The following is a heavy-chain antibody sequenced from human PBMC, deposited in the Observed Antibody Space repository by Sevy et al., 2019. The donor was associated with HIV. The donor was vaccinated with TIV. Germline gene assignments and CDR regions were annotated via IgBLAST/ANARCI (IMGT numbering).Heavy chain of an antibody. CDR2: INSDGSST. J-gene: IGHJ3*02. Sequence: GGSLRLSCAASGFSFSIYWMHWVRQVPGKGLVWVSRINSDGSSTTYADSVKGRFTFSRDNAKNTLFLQMDSLRVEDTAVYYCAGISSIVVVVHIWGQGTMVTVSS. CDR3: AGISSIVVVVHI. D-gene: IGHD2-2*01. CDR1: GFSFSIYW. V-gene: IGHV3-74*03.